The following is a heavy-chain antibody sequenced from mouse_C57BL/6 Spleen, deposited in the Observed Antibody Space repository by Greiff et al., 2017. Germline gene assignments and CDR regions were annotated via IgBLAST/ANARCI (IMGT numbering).Heavy chain of an antibody. V-gene: IGHV1-64*01. CDR1: GYTFTSYW. D-gene: IGHD2-1*01. Sequence: VQLQQPGAELVKPGASVKLSCKASGYTFTSYWMHWVKQRPGQGLEWIGMIHPNSGSTNYNEKFKSKATLTVDKSSSTAYMQLSSLTSEDSAVYYCASAEGRLLWAFAYWGQGTLVTVSA. CDR3: ASAEGRLLWAFAY. J-gene: IGHJ3*01. CDR2: IHPNSGST.